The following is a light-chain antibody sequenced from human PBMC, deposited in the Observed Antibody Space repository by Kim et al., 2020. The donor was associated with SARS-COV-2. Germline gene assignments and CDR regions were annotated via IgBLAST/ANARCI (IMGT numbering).Light chain of an antibody. J-gene: IGLJ1*01. Sequence: SSELTQDPAVSVALGQTVRITCQGDSLRSYYASWYQQKPGQAPVLVIYGKNNRPSGIPDRFSGSSSGNTASLTITGAQAEDEADYYCNSRDSSGNPYGFG. CDR1: SLRSYY. CDR3: NSRDSSGNPYG. V-gene: IGLV3-19*01. CDR2: GKN.